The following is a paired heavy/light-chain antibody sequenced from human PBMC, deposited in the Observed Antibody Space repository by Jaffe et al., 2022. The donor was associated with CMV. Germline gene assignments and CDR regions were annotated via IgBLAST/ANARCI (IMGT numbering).Heavy chain of an antibody. J-gene: IGHJ6*02. D-gene: IGHD6-25*01. Sequence: EVQVLESGGGLVPPGGSLRLSCAASGFTFSSYVMSWARQAPGKGLEWVSTISSSGVSTYYVDSVKGRFTISRDNSKNTLYLQMNSLRAEDTAVYYCAKRLDSYYGMDVWGQGTTVTVSS. V-gene: IGHV3-23*01. CDR3: AKRLDSYYGMDV. CDR2: ISSSGVST. CDR1: GFTFSSYV.
Light chain of an antibody. CDR3: QQYGSSLPWA. V-gene: IGKV3-20*01. J-gene: IGKJ1*01. CDR1: QSLSSSY. CDR2: GAS. Sequence: EIVLTQSPGTLSLSPGERATLSCRASQSLSSSYLAWYQQKPGQAPRLLIYGASSRATGIPDRFSGSGSGTDFTLTISRLEPEDFAVYYCQQYGSSLPWAFGQGTKVEIK.